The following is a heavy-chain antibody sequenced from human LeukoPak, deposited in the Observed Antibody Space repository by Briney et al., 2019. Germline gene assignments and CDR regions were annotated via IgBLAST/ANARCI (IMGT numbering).Heavy chain of an antibody. CDR3: ARHDSSGHYYFDY. CDR2: IYYSGST. D-gene: IGHD3-22*01. Sequence: SETLSLTCTVSGGSISSYYWSWIRQPPGKGLEWIGYIYYSGSTNYNPSLKSRVTISVDTSKNQFSLKLSSATAADTAVYYCARHDSSGHYYFDYWGQGTLVTVSS. V-gene: IGHV4-59*08. CDR1: GGSISSYY. J-gene: IGHJ4*02.